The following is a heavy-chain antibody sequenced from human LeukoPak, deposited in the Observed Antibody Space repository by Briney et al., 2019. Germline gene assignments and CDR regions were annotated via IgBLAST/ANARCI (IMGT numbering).Heavy chain of an antibody. Sequence: SETLSLTCTVSGGFASSGSFYWGWIRQPPGKGLEWIGYIYYSGSTNYNPSLESRVTISIDTSKNQFSLKLNSVTAADTAVYYCARVPYYYNSGGDYWGQGTLVTVSS. CDR1: GGFASSGSFY. CDR3: ARVPYYYNSGGDY. J-gene: IGHJ4*02. CDR2: IYYSGST. V-gene: IGHV4-61*01. D-gene: IGHD3-22*01.